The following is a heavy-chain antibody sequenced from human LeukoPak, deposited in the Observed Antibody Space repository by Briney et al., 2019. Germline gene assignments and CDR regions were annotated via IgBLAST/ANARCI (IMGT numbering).Heavy chain of an antibody. CDR2: IGGSGSST. D-gene: IGHD2-21*02. Sequence: GGSLRLSCAASGFTFNTYAMSWVRQAPGKGLEWVSGIGGSGSSTYYAESVKGRFTISRDNSKNTLYLQMNSLRAEDTATYYCAKAFDDYFFDYWGQGTLVTVSS. V-gene: IGHV3-23*01. CDR1: GFTFNTYA. J-gene: IGHJ4*02. CDR3: AKAFDDYFFDY.